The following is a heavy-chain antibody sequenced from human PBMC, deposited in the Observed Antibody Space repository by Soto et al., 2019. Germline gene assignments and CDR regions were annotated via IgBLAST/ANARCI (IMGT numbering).Heavy chain of an antibody. J-gene: IGHJ5*02. V-gene: IGHV4-61*01. Sequence: QVQLQESGPGLVKPSETLSLTCTVSGGSVSSGSYYWSWIRQPPGKGLEWIGYIYYSGSTNYNPSPKSRVTLSVDTSKNQFSLKLSSVTAADTAVYYCARDLGYYDSSGYYSNWFDPWGQGTLVTVSS. D-gene: IGHD3-22*01. CDR1: GGSVSSGSYY. CDR2: IYYSGST. CDR3: ARDLGYYDSSGYYSNWFDP.